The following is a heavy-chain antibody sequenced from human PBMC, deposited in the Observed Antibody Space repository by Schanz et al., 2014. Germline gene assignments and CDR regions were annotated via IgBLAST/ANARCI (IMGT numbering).Heavy chain of an antibody. D-gene: IGHD3-3*01. J-gene: IGHJ4*02. CDR2: ISAGGTNT. CDR3: ARDKGGYYPFDY. Sequence: EVQLVESGGGLVQPGGSLRLSCAASGFTFSTYAMTWVRQAPGKGLEWVSSISAGGTNTYYADSVKGRFTISSDNSKNTLYLQMNSLRAEDTAVYYCARDKGGYYPFDYWGQGTLVTVSS. CDR1: GFTFSTYA. V-gene: IGHV3-23*04.